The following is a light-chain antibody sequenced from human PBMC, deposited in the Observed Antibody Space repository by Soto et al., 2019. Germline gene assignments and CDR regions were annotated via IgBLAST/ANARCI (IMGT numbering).Light chain of an antibody. Sequence: EIVLTQSPGTLSLSPGDRAALSCRASQTISNNYVAWYQQRPGQPPTLLISGASSRATGIPDRFSGSGSGTHFTLTISRLEPEDFAVYYCQQYGGSPRTFGQGTKVDIK. J-gene: IGKJ1*01. V-gene: IGKV3-20*01. CDR3: QQYGGSPRT. CDR2: GAS. CDR1: QTISNNY.